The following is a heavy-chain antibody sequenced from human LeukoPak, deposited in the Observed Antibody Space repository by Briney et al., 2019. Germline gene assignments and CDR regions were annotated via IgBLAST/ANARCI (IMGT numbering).Heavy chain of an antibody. CDR2: IYSGGST. Sequence: GGSLRVSCAASGFTVSSNYMSWVRQAPGNGLEWVSVIYSGGSTYYADSVKGRFTISRHNSKNTLYLQMNSLRAEDTAVYYCAYDSPHQFDYWGRGTLVTVSS. D-gene: IGHD3-22*01. CDR3: AYDSPHQFDY. V-gene: IGHV3-53*04. J-gene: IGHJ4*02. CDR1: GFTVSSNY.